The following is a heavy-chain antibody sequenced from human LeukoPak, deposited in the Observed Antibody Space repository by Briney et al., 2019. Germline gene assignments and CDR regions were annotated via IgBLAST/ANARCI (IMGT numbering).Heavy chain of an antibody. Sequence: GGSLRLSCAASGFTFSSYGMHWVRQAPGTGLEWVAFIRYDGSNKYYADSVKGRFTISRDNSKNTLYLQMNSLRAEDTAVYYCAKEKGLHPYYFDYWGQGTLVTVSP. J-gene: IGHJ4*02. D-gene: IGHD2-15*01. CDR1: GFTFSSYG. V-gene: IGHV3-30*02. CDR3: AKEKGLHPYYFDY. CDR2: IRYDGSNK.